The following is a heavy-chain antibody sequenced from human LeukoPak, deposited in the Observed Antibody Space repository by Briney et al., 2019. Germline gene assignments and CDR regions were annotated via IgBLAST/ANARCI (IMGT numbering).Heavy chain of an antibody. J-gene: IGHJ5*02. V-gene: IGHV1-58*01. CDR3: ATDYSGYCSSTSCTYSWFDP. D-gene: IGHD2-2*01. CDR1: GFTFTSST. CDR2: IVVGSGNT. Sequence: SVKVSCKASGFTFTSSTVQWVRQARGQRLEWIGWIVVGSGNTNYAQKFQERVTITRDMSTNTAYMELSSLRSEDTAVYYCATDYSGYCSSTSCTYSWFDPWGQGTLVTISS.